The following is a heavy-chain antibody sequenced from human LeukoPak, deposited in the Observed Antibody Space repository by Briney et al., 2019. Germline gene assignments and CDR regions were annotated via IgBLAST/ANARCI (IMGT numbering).Heavy chain of an antibody. CDR2: IYYSEST. Sequence: SEDLSFNCTVSGGSISSYYWSWIRQPPGQGLVWIGYIYYSESTNYNPSLKSRVTISVDTSKTQFSLKVSSVTAADTAVYYWASSPPPYYYCMDVWGKGTMVTLSS. CDR3: ASSPPPYYYCMDV. J-gene: IGHJ6*03. V-gene: IGHV4-59*01. CDR1: GGSISSYY.